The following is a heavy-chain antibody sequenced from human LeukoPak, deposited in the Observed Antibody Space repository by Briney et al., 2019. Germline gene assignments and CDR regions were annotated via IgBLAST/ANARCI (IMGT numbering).Heavy chain of an antibody. D-gene: IGHD2-8*02. CDR3: AISAYTGGVFDN. V-gene: IGHV1-69*13. CDR1: GGTFSSYA. Sequence: GASVNVSCKASGGTFSSYAISWVRQAPGQGPEWMGGIIPVSGTTNNAHKFQGRVTITADESTNTAYMELSSLRSDDTALYYCAISAYTGGVFDNWGQGTLVTVSS. CDR2: IIPVSGTT. J-gene: IGHJ4*02.